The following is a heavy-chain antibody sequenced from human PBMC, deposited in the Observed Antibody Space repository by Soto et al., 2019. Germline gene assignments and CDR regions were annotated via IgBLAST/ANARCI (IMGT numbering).Heavy chain of an antibody. CDR3: ASISNSGDYYYYGMDV. V-gene: IGHV3-21*01. Sequence: GGSLRLSCAASGFTFSSYSMNWVRQAPGKGLEWVSSISSSSSYIYYADSVKGRFTISRDNAKNSLYLQMNSLRAEDTAVYYCASISNSGDYYYYGMDVWRQGTTVTVSS. D-gene: IGHD4-4*01. CDR1: GFTFSSYS. J-gene: IGHJ6*02. CDR2: ISSSSSYI.